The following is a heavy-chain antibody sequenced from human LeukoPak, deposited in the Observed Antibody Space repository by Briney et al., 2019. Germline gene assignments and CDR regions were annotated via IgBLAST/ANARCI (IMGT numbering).Heavy chain of an antibody. V-gene: IGHV1-18*01. CDR2: ISAYNGNT. CDR3: ARDKNQDDAFDI. J-gene: IGHJ3*02. CDR1: GYTFTSYG. Sequence: GASLKGSCKASGYTFTSYGISWVRQAPGQGLEWMGSISAYNGNTNYAQKLQGRVTMTRDMSTSTVYMELSSLRSEDTAVYYCARDKNQDDAFDIWGQGTMVTVSS.